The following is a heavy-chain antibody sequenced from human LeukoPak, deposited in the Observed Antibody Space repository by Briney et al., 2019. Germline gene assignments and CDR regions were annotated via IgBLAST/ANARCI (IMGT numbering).Heavy chain of an antibody. D-gene: IGHD3-9*01. CDR1: GGSISSYY. Sequence: SETLSLTCTVSGGSISSYYWSWIRQPPGKGLEWIGYIYYSGSTNYNPSLKSRVTISVDTSKNQFSLKLSSVTAADTAVYYCARTHYDILTGYPHPPDYWGQGTLVTVSS. CDR2: IYYSGST. CDR3: ARTHYDILTGYPHPPDY. V-gene: IGHV4-59*01. J-gene: IGHJ4*02.